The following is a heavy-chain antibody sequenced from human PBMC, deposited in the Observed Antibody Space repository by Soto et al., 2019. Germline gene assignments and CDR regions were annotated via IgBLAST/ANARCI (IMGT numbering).Heavy chain of an antibody. J-gene: IGHJ4*02. D-gene: IGHD3-22*01. CDR1: VFTFSSSD. Sequence: PGGSLRRSCSASVFTFSSSDMQWFRQATVKVLEWVSAIGSAGDTYYPGSLKGRFSISRENANNSLYLQMNSLRAGDTAVYYCARGGRGYYDSSSPLFDYWGQGTLVTVSS. CDR3: ARGGRGYYDSSSPLFDY. CDR2: IGSAGDT. V-gene: IGHV3-13*01.